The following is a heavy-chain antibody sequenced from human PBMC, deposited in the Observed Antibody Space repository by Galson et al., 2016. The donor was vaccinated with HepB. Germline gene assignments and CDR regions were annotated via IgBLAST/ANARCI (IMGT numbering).Heavy chain of an antibody. CDR2: ISPFSGAT. D-gene: IGHD1-26*01. CDR1: GYTFSDYY. Sequence: SVKVSCKASGYTFSDYYIHWVRQAPGQGLEWMGRISPFSGATVYTQRFQGAVTMTKDRSISTAFMELHSLKSDDTAVYYCARQRGGAWDLDCWGQGTLVTVSS. V-gene: IGHV1-2*06. CDR3: ARQRGGAWDLDC. J-gene: IGHJ4*02.